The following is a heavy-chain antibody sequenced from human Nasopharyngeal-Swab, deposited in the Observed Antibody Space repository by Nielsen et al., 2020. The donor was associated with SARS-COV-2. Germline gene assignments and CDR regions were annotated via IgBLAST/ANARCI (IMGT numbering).Heavy chain of an antibody. D-gene: IGHD2-15*01. CDR2: IYYTETT. J-gene: IGHJ6*03. V-gene: IGHV4-30-4*01. Sequence: LRLSCTVSGGSVTNPDYYWSWIRQSPGKGLEWIGYIYYTETTFYNPSLKSRLTISVDTSKNQFSLQLTSVTAADAAVYYCTTVVAATRNPSYHMDVWGKGTTVTVSS. CDR1: GGSVTNPDYY. CDR3: TTVVAATRNPSYHMDV.